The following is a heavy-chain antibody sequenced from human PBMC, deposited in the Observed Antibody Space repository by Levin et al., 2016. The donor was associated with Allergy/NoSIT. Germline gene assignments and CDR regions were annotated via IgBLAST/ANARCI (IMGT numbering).Heavy chain of an antibody. CDR3: AKVGGGSRYSSYYGMDV. Sequence: GESLKISCAASGFTFSSYAMSWVRQAPGKGLEWVSAISGSGGSTYYADSVKGRFTISRDNSKNTLYLQMNSLRAEDTAVYYCAKVGGGSRYSSYYGMDVWGQGTTVTVSS. J-gene: IGHJ6*02. V-gene: IGHV3-23*01. D-gene: IGHD2-15*01. CDR2: ISGSGGST. CDR1: GFTFSSYA.